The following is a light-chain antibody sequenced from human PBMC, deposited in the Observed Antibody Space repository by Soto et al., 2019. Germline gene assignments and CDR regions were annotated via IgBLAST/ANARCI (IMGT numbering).Light chain of an antibody. CDR3: CSYTRSSTLL. Sequence: QSALTQPASVSGSHGQSITISCTGTSSDIGRYNYVSWYQQHPCGAPRLMIYEVNNRPAGVSNRFSGSKSGNTASLTISGLQPADEADYYCCSYTRSSTLLFGGGTKVTVL. J-gene: IGLJ2*01. CDR1: SSDIGRYNY. CDR2: EVN. V-gene: IGLV2-14*01.